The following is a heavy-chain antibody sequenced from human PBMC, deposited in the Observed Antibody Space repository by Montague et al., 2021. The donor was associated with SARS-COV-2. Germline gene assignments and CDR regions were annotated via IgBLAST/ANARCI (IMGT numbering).Heavy chain of an antibody. CDR1: GDSVCSNTAT. J-gene: IGHJ4*02. CDR3: VRDTGSAQAGFDA. D-gene: IGHD4-17*01. Sequence: CAISGDSVCSNTATWSWIKQTPSVGLEWLGRTNYRSKWTSDYATSVEGRISIDPDTSKNQFFLHLRSVTPEDTGVYYCVRDTGSAQAGFDAWGQGTLVTVSS. CDR2: TNYRSKWTS. V-gene: IGHV6-1*01.